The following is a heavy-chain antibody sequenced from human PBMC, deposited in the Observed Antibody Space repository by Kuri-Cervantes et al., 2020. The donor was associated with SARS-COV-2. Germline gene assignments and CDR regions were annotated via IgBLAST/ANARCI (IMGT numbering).Heavy chain of an antibody. CDR3: ARGNYYDSSGYFYYYGMDV. J-gene: IGHJ6*02. V-gene: IGHV3-72*01. CDR1: GVSSCKHY. Sequence: SLSLTCAPWGVSSCKHYMDWVRQPPGKGLEWVGRTRNKANSYTTEYAVSVKGRFTISRDDSKNSLYLQMNSLKTEDTAVYYCARGNYYDSSGYFYYYGMDVWGQGTTVTVSS. CDR2: TRNKANSYTT. D-gene: IGHD3-22*01.